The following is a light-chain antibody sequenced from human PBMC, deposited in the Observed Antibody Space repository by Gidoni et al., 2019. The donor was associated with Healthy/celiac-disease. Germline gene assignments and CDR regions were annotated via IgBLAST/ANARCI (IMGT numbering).Light chain of an antibody. CDR2: GAS. CDR1: QSVSSN. Sequence: DIVMTQSPATQSVSPGEGATLSCRASQSVSSNVAWYQQKPGQAPRLLIYGASIRATGIPARFSGSGSGTEFTLTISSLQSEDFAVYYCQQYNNWPPITFGQGTRLEIK. J-gene: IGKJ5*01. V-gene: IGKV3D-15*01. CDR3: QQYNNWPPIT.